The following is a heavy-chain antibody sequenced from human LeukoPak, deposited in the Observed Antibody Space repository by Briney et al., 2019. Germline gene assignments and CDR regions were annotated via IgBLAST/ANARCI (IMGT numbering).Heavy chain of an antibody. V-gene: IGHV3-53*01. CDR3: ARETGPGAAAAYY. D-gene: IGHD6-13*01. Sequence: GGSLRLSCAPSGFTLSRNYTSCVPPPPGKGLEWASVIYIVVSTYYADSVKGRFTISRDNSKNTLYLQMNSLRAEDTAVYYCARETGPGAAAAYYWGQGTLVTVSS. J-gene: IGHJ4*02. CDR2: IYIVVST. CDR1: GFTLSRNY.